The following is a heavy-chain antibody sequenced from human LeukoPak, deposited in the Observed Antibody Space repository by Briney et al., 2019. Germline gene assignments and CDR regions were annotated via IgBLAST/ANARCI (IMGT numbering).Heavy chain of an antibody. V-gene: IGHV6-1*01. J-gene: IGHJ6*02. Sequence: SQTLSLTCAISGDSVSSNSAAWNWIRQSPSRGLEWLGRTYYRSKWYNDYAVSVKSRITINPDTSKDQFSLQLNSVTPEDTAVYYCARDQFVLAAAAIDNYYYGMDVWGQGTTVTVSS. D-gene: IGHD6-13*01. CDR2: TYYRSKWYN. CDR1: GDSVSSNSAA. CDR3: ARDQFVLAAAAIDNYYYGMDV.